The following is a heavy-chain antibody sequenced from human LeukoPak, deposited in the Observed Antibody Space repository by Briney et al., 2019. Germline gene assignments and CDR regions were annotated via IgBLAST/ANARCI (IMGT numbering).Heavy chain of an antibody. J-gene: IGHJ4*02. CDR1: GFSFKDYY. V-gene: IGHV3-11*01. Sequence: GGSLRLSCAASGFSFKDYYFSWIRQAPGKGLEWVSFINGNGGAMYYADFVKGRFTISRDNAKSSLYLEMNSLRVEDTAVYYCARGPRILAAGSYYFDYWGQGSLVTVSS. CDR3: ARGPRILAAGSYYFDY. D-gene: IGHD6-13*01. CDR2: INGNGGAM.